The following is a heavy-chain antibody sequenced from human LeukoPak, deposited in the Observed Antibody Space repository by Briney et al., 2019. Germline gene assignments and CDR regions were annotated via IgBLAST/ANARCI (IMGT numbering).Heavy chain of an antibody. J-gene: IGHJ3*02. CDR1: GYTFTSYY. CDR3: ARVSLRYCGGDCYYSGAFDI. CDR2: INPSGGST. D-gene: IGHD2-21*02. V-gene: IGHV1-46*01. Sequence: ASVKVSCKASGYTFTSYYMHWVRQAPGQGLAWMGIINPSGGSTSYAQKFQGRVTMTRDTSTSTVYMELSSLRSEDTAVYYCARVSLRYCGGDCYYSGAFDIWGQGTMVTVSS.